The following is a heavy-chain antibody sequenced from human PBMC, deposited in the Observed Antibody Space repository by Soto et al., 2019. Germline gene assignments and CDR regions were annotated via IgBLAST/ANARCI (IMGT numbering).Heavy chain of an antibody. V-gene: IGHV1-69*13. CDR2: IIPIFGTA. J-gene: IGHJ4*02. CDR1: GGTFSSYA. CDR3: ARGKGYCSGGNCWLDY. D-gene: IGHD2-15*01. Sequence: SVKVSCKASGGTFSSYAISWLRQAPGQGLEWMGGIIPIFGTANYAQKFQGRVTITADESTSTAYMELSSLRSEDTAVYYCARGKGYCSGGNCWLDYWGQGTLVTVSS.